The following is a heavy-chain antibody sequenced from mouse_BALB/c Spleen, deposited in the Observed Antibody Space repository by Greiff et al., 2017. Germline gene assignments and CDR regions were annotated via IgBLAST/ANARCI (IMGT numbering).Heavy chain of an antibody. Sequence: DVMLVESGGGLVQPGGSRKLSCAASGFTFSSFGMHWVRQAPEKGLEWVAYISSGSSTIYYADTVKGRFTISRDNPKNTLFLQMTSLRSEDTAMYYCAKGSTTVVAPDYWGQGTTLTVSS. CDR1: GFTFSSFG. CDR2: ISSGSSTI. J-gene: IGHJ2*01. V-gene: IGHV5-17*02. D-gene: IGHD1-1*01. CDR3: AKGSTTVVAPDY.